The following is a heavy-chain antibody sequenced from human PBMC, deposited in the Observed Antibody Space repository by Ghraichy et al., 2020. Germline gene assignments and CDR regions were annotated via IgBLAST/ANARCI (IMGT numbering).Heavy chain of an antibody. J-gene: IGHJ5*02. D-gene: IGHD2-15*01. V-gene: IGHV4-34*01. CDR1: GGSFSGYY. Sequence: SETLSLTCAVYGGSFSGYYWSWIRQPPGKGLEWIGEINHSGSTNYNPSLKSRVTISVDTSKNQFSLTLSSVTAADTAVYYCARGVGRGGWFDPWGQGTLVTVSS. CDR2: INHSGST. CDR3: ARGVGRGGWFDP.